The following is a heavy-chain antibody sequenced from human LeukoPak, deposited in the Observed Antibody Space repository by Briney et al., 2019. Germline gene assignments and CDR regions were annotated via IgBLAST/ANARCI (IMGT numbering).Heavy chain of an antibody. D-gene: IGHD5-12*01. CDR3: ARGSYMVATYWRGYYFDY. CDR2: IYYSGST. J-gene: IGHJ4*02. CDR1: GGSISDYY. V-gene: IGHV4-59*01. Sequence: SETLSLTCIISGGSISDYYWGWIRQPPGKGLEWIGYIYYSGSTNYNPSLKSRVTISVDTSKNQFSLKLSSVTAADTAVYYCARGSYMVATYWRGYYFDYWGQGTLVTVSS.